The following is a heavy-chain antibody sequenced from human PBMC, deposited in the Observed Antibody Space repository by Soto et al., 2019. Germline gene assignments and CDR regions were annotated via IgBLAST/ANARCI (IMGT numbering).Heavy chain of an antibody. D-gene: IGHD3-16*02. V-gene: IGHV1-69*02. Sequence: QVQLVQSGAQVKKPGSSVKVSCKASGGTFSTYTFTWVRQAPGQGLEWMGRTIPMLGVANYVQKLQGRITITTAKSRTTTYMELSSLTSEDTAIYYCAIGFVNEIDYLGQGPLVSVSS. CDR1: GGTFSTYT. J-gene: IGHJ4*02. CDR2: TIPMLGVA. CDR3: AIGFVNEIDY.